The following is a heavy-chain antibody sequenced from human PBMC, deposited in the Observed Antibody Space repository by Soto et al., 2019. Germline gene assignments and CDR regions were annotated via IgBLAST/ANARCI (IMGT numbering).Heavy chain of an antibody. CDR2: IYYSGST. V-gene: IGHV4-31*03. J-gene: IGHJ4*02. D-gene: IGHD6-19*01. CDR1: GGSISSGGYY. CDR3: ASESFSPWLGGYYFDY. Sequence: KPSETLSLTCTVSGGSISSGGYYWSWIRQHPGKGLEWIGYIYYSGSTYYNPSLKSRVTISVDTSKNQFSLKLSSVTAADTAVYYCASESFSPWLGGYYFDYWGQGTLVTVSS.